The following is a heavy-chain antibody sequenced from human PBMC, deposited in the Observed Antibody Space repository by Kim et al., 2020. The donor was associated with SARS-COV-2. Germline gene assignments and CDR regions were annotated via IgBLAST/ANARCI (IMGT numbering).Heavy chain of an antibody. V-gene: IGHV3-21*01. J-gene: IGHJ4*02. CDR3: AREWGSGSCFDY. Sequence: GGSLRLSCAASGFTFSSYSMNWVRQAPGKGLEWVSSISSSSSYIYYADSVKGRFTISRDNAKNSLYLQMNSLRAEDTAVYYCAREWGSGSCFDYWGQGTLLTVSS. CDR1: GFTFSSYS. CDR2: ISSSSSYI. D-gene: IGHD3-10*01.